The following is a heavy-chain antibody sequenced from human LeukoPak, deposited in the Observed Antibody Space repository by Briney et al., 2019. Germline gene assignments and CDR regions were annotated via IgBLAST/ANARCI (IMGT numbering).Heavy chain of an antibody. Sequence: SVKVSCKASGGTFSSYAISWVRQAPGQGLGWMGGIIPIFGTANYAQKFQGRVTITAHESTSTAYMELSSLRSEDTAVYYCARRIGSSLRIDIWGQGTMVTVSS. CDR3: ARRIGSSLRIDI. CDR1: GGTFSSYA. V-gene: IGHV1-69*01. D-gene: IGHD6-13*01. CDR2: IIPIFGTA. J-gene: IGHJ3*02.